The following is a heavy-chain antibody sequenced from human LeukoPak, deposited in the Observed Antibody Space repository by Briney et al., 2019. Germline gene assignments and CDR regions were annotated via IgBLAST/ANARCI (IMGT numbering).Heavy chain of an antibody. J-gene: IGHJ4*02. CDR3: ARDQEYYYGSGSYYTHYFDY. V-gene: IGHV7-4-1*02. CDR1: GYTFTSYA. Sequence: ASVKVSCKASGYTFTSYAMNWVRQAPGQGLEWMGWINTNTGNPTYAQGFTGRFVFSLDTSVSTAYLQISSLKAEDTAVYYCARDQEYYYGSGSYYTHYFDYWGQGTLVTVSS. D-gene: IGHD3-10*01. CDR2: INTNTGNP.